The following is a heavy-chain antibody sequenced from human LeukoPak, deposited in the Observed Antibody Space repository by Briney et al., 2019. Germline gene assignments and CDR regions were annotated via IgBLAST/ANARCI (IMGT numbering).Heavy chain of an antibody. Sequence: GGSLRLSCAASGFTFSTYSMNWVRQAPGKGLEWVSPITSKSSYTYYADSVKGRFTISRDNAKNSLYLQMNSLRAEDTAVYYCARDGVAGTYWGQGILVTVSS. CDR2: ITSKSSYT. CDR1: GFTFSTYS. V-gene: IGHV3-21*01. CDR3: ARDGVAGTY. D-gene: IGHD3-3*01. J-gene: IGHJ4*02.